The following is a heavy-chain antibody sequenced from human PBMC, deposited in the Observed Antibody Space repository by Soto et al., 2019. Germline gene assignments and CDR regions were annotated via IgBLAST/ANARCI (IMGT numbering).Heavy chain of an antibody. CDR2: ISAYTGNT. CDR1: GYTFVNYG. V-gene: IGHV1-18*01. J-gene: IGHJ6*02. CDR3: VMVGSYGAPSTQDA. Sequence: QVQLVQSGDEVKKPGASVKVSCKASGYTFVNYGIAWVRQAPGQGLEWMGCISAYTGNTHSATKVQGRLTMTTDTSTSTGYSDRRSLTSDDTAVYYCVMVGSYGAPSTQDAWGQGTTVTVSS. D-gene: IGHD3-10*01.